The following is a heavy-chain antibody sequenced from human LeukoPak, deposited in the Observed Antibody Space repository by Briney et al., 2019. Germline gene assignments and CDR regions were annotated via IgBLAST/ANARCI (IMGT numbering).Heavy chain of an antibody. CDR2: IGATGNT. CDR1: GFTFSAYA. V-gene: IGHV3-23*01. CDR3: AKRGDRSGYYLYFES. D-gene: IGHD3-3*01. Sequence: GGSLRLSCAASGFTFSAYAMTWVRQGPGKGLEWVSTIGATGNTFYADSVKGRFTISRDRTKNTLDLQMSSLRAEDTAVYYCAKRGDRSGYYLYFESWGQGTLVTVSS. J-gene: IGHJ4*02.